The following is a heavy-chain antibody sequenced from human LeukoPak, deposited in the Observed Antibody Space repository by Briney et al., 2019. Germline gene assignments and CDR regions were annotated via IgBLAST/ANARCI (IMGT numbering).Heavy chain of an antibody. V-gene: IGHV1-2*02. CDR1: GYTFTGYY. Sequence: ASVKVSCKASGYTFTGYYMHWVRQAPGQGLEWMGWINPNSGGTNYAQKFQGRVTMTRDTSISTAYMELSRLRSDDTAVYYCAREGYCSGGSCYPYWFDPWGQGTLVTVSS. J-gene: IGHJ5*02. CDR3: AREGYCSGGSCYPYWFDP. CDR2: INPNSGGT. D-gene: IGHD2-15*01.